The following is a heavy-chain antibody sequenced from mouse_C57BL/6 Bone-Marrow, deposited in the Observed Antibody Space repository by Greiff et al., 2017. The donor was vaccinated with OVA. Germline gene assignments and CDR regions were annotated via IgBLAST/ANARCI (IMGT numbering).Heavy chain of an antibody. Sequence: VQLKESGGGLVKPGGSLKLSCAASGFTFSSYAMSWVRQTPEERLEWVATISDGGSYTYYPDNVKGRFTISRDNAKNNLYLQMSHLKSEDTAMYYCARDEPLGSFAYWGQGTLVTVSA. J-gene: IGHJ3*01. CDR1: GFTFSSYA. CDR2: ISDGGSYT. V-gene: IGHV5-4*01. CDR3: ARDEPLGSFAY. D-gene: IGHD6-1*01.